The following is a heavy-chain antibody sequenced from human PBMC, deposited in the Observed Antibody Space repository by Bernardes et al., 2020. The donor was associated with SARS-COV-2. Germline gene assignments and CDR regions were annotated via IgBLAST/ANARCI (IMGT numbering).Heavy chain of an antibody. J-gene: IGHJ2*01. V-gene: IGHV5-10-1*01. D-gene: IGHD7-27*01. CDR3: ARHGDDNEDPDEYWYFDV. CDR2: IDPSDPYT. CDR1: AYTLSSYW. Sequence: GASLNISCKGSAYTLSSYWSRWVRRMPGKGLEWMGMIDPSDPYTSYSPSFEGLVTMSVDKSISTAHLQWSSLKASDTAMYYCARHGDDNEDPDEYWYFDVWGRGTQVTVSS.